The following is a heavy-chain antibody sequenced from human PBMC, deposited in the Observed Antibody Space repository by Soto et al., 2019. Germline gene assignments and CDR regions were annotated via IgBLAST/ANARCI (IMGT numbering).Heavy chain of an antibody. V-gene: IGHV3-23*01. CDR2: ISGSGGST. CDR1: GFTFSSYA. D-gene: IGHD4-17*01. Sequence: GWSLGLSCAASGFTFSSYAMSWVRQAPGKGLEWVSAISGSGGSTYYADSVKGRFTISRDNSKNTLYLQMNSLRAEDTAVYYCAKDGSTTVAHYYCVLDVSGPGATVTVSS. CDR3: AKDGSTTVAHYYCVLDV. J-gene: IGHJ6*02.